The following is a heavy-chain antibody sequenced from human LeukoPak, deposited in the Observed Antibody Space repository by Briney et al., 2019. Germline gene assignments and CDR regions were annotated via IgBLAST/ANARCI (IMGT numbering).Heavy chain of an antibody. V-gene: IGHV3-30*18. Sequence: PGRSLRLSCAASGFTFSSYRMHWVRQAPGKGLEWVAVISYDGSNKYYADSVKGRFTISRDNSKNTLYLQMNSLRAEDTAVYYCAKDLEWELLRYYYYYGMDVWGQGTTVTVSS. CDR3: AKDLEWELLRYYYYYGMDV. D-gene: IGHD1-26*01. CDR1: GFTFSSYR. J-gene: IGHJ6*02. CDR2: ISYDGSNK.